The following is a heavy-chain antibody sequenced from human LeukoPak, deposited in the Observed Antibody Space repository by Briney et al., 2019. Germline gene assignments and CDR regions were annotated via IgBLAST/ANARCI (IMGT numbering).Heavy chain of an antibody. Sequence: GGSLRLSCAASGFTFSSYSMNWVRQAPGKGLEWVSSISSGSSYIYYADSVKGRFTISRDNAKNSLYLQMNSLRAEDTAVYYCARQWLVSAFDIWGQGTMVTVSS. J-gene: IGHJ3*02. D-gene: IGHD6-19*01. CDR1: GFTFSSYS. CDR2: ISSGSSYI. CDR3: ARQWLVSAFDI. V-gene: IGHV3-21*01.